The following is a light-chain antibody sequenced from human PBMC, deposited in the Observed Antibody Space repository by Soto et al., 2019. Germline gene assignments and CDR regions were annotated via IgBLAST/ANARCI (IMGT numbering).Light chain of an antibody. CDR2: QDS. CDR1: KLGDKY. Sequence: SSELTQPPSVSVSPGQTASITCSGDKLGDKYACWYQQKPGQSPVLVIYQDSKRPSGIPERFSGSNSGNTATLTISGTQAMDAADYCCQAWDSSTVVFGGGTKLTVL. J-gene: IGLJ2*01. CDR3: QAWDSSTVV. V-gene: IGLV3-1*01.